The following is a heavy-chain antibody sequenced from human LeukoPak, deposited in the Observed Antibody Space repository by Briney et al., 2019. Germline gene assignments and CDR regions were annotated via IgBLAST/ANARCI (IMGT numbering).Heavy chain of an antibody. Sequence: SETLSLTCAVSGYSISSGYYGGWIRQPPGKGVEWIGSIYHSGSTYYNPSLKSRVTISVDTSKNQFSLKLSSVTAADTAVYYCARLKYQLLLGYMDVWGKGTTVTVSS. CDR1: GYSISSGYY. CDR2: IYHSGST. J-gene: IGHJ6*03. D-gene: IGHD2-2*01. CDR3: ARLKYQLLLGYMDV. V-gene: IGHV4-38-2*01.